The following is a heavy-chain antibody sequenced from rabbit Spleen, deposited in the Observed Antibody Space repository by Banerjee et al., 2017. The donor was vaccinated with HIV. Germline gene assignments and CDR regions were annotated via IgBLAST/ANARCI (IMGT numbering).Heavy chain of an antibody. V-gene: IGHV1S45*01. CDR3: ARDLVAVIGWNFSL. D-gene: IGHD1-1*01. Sequence: QEQLVESGGGLVQPEGSLTLTCTASGFSFSVSSYMCWVRQAPGKGLEWIACIEAGSSGFTYFANWAKGRFTFSKTSSTTVTLQMTSLTAADTATYFCARDLVAVIGWNFSLWGPGTLVTVS. CDR1: GFSFSVSSY. CDR2: IEAGSSGFT. J-gene: IGHJ4*01.